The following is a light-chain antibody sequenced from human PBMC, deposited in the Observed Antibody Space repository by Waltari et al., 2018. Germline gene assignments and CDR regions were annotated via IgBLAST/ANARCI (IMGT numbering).Light chain of an antibody. V-gene: IGKV1-33*01. CDR2: HAH. CDR3: QQYDNLPPYT. J-gene: IGKJ2*01. CDR1: QDITNY. Sequence: DIQMTQSPSSLSASVGDRVTITCQAMQDITNYLTWYQKKPGKAPKLLREHAHDLETGVPSRFSGSGSGTDFTFAISGLPPEDIATYYGQQYDNLPPYTFGQRIKLEIQ.